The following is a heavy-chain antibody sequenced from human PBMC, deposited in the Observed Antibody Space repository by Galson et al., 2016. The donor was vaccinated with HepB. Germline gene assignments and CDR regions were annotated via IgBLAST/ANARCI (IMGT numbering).Heavy chain of an antibody. V-gene: IGHV3-33*01. J-gene: IGHJ6*01. CDR3: SGDKYYDFWNGYSGYHYGMDV. Sequence: SLRLSCAASGFTFSTYGMHWVRQAPGKGLEWVAILWNDGTTKHYADSVKGRFTISRDNSQNTLYLQMDSLRAQGTAVYFCSGDKYYDFWNGYSGYHYGMDVWGQRTKVSVSS. CDR2: LWNDGTTK. CDR1: GFTFSTYG. D-gene: IGHD3-3*01.